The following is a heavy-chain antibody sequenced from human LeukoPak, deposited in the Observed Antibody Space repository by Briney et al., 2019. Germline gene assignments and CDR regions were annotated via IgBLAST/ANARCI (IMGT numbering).Heavy chain of an antibody. CDR2: ISSSSSYI. V-gene: IGHV3-21*01. D-gene: IGHD6-13*01. J-gene: IGHJ6*03. CDR1: GFPFSSYG. Sequence: GGSLRLSCAASGFPFSSYGMHWVRQAPGKGLEWVSSISSSSSYIYYADSVKGRFTISRDNAKNSLYLQMNSLRAEDTAVYYCARSSYSSSWYTQSFLSDYYMDVWGKGTTVTVSS. CDR3: ARSSYSSSWYTQSFLSDYYMDV.